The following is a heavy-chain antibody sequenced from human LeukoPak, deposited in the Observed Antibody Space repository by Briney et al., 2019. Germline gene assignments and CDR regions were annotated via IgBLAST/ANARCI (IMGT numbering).Heavy chain of an antibody. CDR2: ISAYNGNT. V-gene: IGHV1-18*01. J-gene: IGHJ4*02. Sequence: GASVKVSCKASGYTFTSYGISWVRQAPGQGLEWMGWISAYNGNTNYAQKLQGRVTMTTDTSTGTAYMELRSLRSDDTAVYYCARAKGSSGWYFFDYWGQGTLVTVSS. D-gene: IGHD6-19*01. CDR1: GYTFTSYG. CDR3: ARAKGSSGWYFFDY.